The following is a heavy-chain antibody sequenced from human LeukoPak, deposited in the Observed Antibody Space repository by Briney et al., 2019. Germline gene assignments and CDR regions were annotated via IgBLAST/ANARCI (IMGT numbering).Heavy chain of an antibody. Sequence: TSETLSLTCTVSGGSISSYYWSWIRQPPGKGPEWIGYIYYSGSTNYNPSLKSRVTISVDTSKNQFSLKLSSVTAADTAVYYCARASQLLEAFDIWGQGTMVTVSS. J-gene: IGHJ3*02. CDR2: IYYSGST. V-gene: IGHV4-59*01. D-gene: IGHD1-1*01. CDR1: GGSISSYY. CDR3: ARASQLLEAFDI.